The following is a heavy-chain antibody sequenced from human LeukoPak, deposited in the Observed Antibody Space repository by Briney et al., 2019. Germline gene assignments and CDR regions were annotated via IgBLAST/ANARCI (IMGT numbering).Heavy chain of an antibody. D-gene: IGHD3-3*01. J-gene: IGHJ4*02. CDR3: AKAHYDFWSGDDY. Sequence: PGGSLRLSCAASGFTFSSYAMSWARQAPGKGLEWVSAISGSGGSTYYADSVKGRFTISRDNSKNTLYLQMNRLRAEDTAVYYCAKAHYDFWSGDDYWEKGTLVTVSS. CDR1: GFTFSSYA. V-gene: IGHV3-23*01. CDR2: ISGSGGST.